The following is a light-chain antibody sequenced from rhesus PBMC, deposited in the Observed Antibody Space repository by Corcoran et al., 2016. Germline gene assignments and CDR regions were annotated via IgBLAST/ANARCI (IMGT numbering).Light chain of an antibody. Sequence: DIQMTQSPSSLSASVGDRVTITCRASQGITNDLAWYQQKPGETPKLLIYEASSLQCGVPSRFSGSGSGTDFTLTISSLQPEDFATYYCQHYYSTPWTFGQGTKVEIK. CDR2: EAS. J-gene: IGKJ1*01. V-gene: IGKV1-25*01. CDR3: QHYYSTPWT. CDR1: QGITND.